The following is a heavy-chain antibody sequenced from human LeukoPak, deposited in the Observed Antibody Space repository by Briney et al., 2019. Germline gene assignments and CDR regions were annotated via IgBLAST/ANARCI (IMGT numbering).Heavy chain of an antibody. V-gene: IGHV4-59*08. CDR2: IYYSGSA. CDR1: GGSISSYH. Sequence: PSETLSLTCTVSGGSISSYHWSWIRQPPGKGLEWIGYIYYSGSANYNPSLKSRVTISVDTSKNQFSLRLSSVTAADTAVYYCARQPDTAMVTEQGFDYWGQGTLVTVSS. D-gene: IGHD5-18*01. J-gene: IGHJ4*02. CDR3: ARQPDTAMVTEQGFDY.